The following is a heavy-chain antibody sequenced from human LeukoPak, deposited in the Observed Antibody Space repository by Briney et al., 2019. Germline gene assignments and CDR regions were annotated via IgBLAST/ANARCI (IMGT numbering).Heavy chain of an antibody. J-gene: IGHJ4*02. Sequence: GESLKISCKGSGYSFSNYWIGWVRQMPGKGLEWMGIVYPGDSDTRYSPSFQGQVTLSADKSINTAYLQWSTLKASDTAMYYCARLEGSYYDSSGYFDYWGQETLVTVSS. CDR2: VYPGDSDT. V-gene: IGHV5-51*01. CDR1: GYSFSNYW. CDR3: ARLEGSYYDSSGYFDY. D-gene: IGHD3-22*01.